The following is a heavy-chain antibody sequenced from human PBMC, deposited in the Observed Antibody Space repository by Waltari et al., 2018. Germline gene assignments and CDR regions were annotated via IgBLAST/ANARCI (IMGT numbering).Heavy chain of an antibody. CDR3: ARVWGVAAAGSDY. J-gene: IGHJ4*02. D-gene: IGHD6-13*01. CDR2: ISSSSSYI. Sequence: EVQLVESGGGLVTPGASLSLSCAASGFTFSSYSMNWVRQAPGKGLEWVSSISSSSSYIYYADSVKGRFTISRDNAKNSLYLQMNSLRAEDTAVYYCARVWGVAAAGSDYWGQGTLVTVSS. V-gene: IGHV3-21*01. CDR1: GFTFSSYS.